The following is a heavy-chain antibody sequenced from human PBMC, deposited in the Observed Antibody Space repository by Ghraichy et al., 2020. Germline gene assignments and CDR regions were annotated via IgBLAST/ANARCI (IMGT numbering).Heavy chain of an antibody. D-gene: IGHD2-2*01. Sequence: GESLNISCEASGFTFSSYTMNWVRQAPGKGLEWVSSISLSSTYTYYADSVKGRFTISRDNAKNSLYLQMNSLRAEDTAVYYCARIEGYCTSISCYGRYYSGMDVWGQGTTVTVSS. CDR2: ISLSSTYT. CDR1: GFTFSSYT. J-gene: IGHJ6*02. V-gene: IGHV3-21*01. CDR3: ARIEGYCTSISCYGRYYSGMDV.